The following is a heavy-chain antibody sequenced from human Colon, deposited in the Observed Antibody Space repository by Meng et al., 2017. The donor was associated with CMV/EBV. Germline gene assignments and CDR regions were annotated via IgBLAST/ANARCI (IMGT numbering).Heavy chain of an antibody. J-gene: IGHJ4*02. CDR1: GFPFSSHA. V-gene: IGHV3-23*01. CDR3: AKDSRYEWNYYFDY. CDR2: LSGIGGTT. D-gene: IGHD1-7*01. Sequence: GGSLRLSCAASGFPFSSHAMTWVRQAPGKGLEWVAGLSGIGGTTYYADSVKGRFTISRDNSKNTLYLQMNSLRAEDTAVYYCAKDSRYEWNYYFDYWGQGVLVTVSS.